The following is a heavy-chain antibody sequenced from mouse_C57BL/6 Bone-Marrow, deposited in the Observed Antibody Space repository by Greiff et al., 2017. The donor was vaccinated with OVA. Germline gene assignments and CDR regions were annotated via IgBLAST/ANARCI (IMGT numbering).Heavy chain of an antibody. D-gene: IGHD2-1*01. CDR2: IDPNSGGT. CDR3: ARRGGFYYANERSFAY. J-gene: IGHJ3*01. V-gene: IGHV1-72*01. Sequence: VQLQQPGAELMKPGASVKLSCKASGYTFTSYWMHWVKQRPGRGLEWIGRIDPNSGGTKYNEKFKSKATLTVDKPSSTAYMQLSSLTSEDSAVYYCARRGGFYYANERSFAYWGQGTLVTVSA. CDR1: GYTFTSYW.